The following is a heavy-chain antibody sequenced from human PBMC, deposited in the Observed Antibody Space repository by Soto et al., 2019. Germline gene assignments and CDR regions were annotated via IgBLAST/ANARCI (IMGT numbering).Heavy chain of an antibody. V-gene: IGHV2-5*02. J-gene: IGHJ6*02. D-gene: IGHD3-10*01. CDR3: AHGTITMVRGIIVGCGLDV. CDR1: GFSLNARGVA. CDR2: IYRDDDK. Sequence: QITLKESGPTLVIPTQTLMLTCTFSGFSLNARGVAVGWVRQAPGKALEWLALIYRDDDKRYSPSLKSRLTITEDTSKNQVVLKMTNMDHVDTATYYCAHGTITMVRGIIVGCGLDVWGQGTTVTVSS.